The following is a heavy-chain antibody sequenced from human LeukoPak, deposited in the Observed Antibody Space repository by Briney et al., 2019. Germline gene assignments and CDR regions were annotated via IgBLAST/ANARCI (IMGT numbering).Heavy chain of an antibody. D-gene: IGHD4-17*01. Sequence: GGSLRLSCAASGFTFSSYAMNWVRQAPGKGLEWVSTISGSGGSTYYADCVKGRFTISRDNSKDTLYVQMNSLRAEDTAVYYCAKRAYDYGDYIDYWGQGTLVTVSS. CDR1: GFTFSSYA. CDR2: ISGSGGST. CDR3: AKRAYDYGDYIDY. J-gene: IGHJ4*02. V-gene: IGHV3-23*01.